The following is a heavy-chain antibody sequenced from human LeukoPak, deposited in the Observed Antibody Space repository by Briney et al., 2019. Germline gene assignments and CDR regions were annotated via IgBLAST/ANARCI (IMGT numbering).Heavy chain of an antibody. D-gene: IGHD1-1*01. CDR2: ISYSGNT. J-gene: IGHJ4*01. CDR1: GRSFSGYY. CDR3: ARRRNWNDVLDY. Sequence: SETLSLTCAVYGRSFSGYYWSWIRQPPGKGLEWIGEISYSGNTNYNPSLESRVTISVDTSKNQFSLKLNSMTAADTAVYYCARRRNWNDVLDYWGRGTLVTVSS. V-gene: IGHV4-34*01.